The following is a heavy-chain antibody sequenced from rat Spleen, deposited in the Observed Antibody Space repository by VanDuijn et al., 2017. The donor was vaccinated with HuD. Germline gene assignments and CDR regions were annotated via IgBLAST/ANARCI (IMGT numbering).Heavy chain of an antibody. J-gene: IGHJ4*01. V-gene: IGHV5-7*01. D-gene: IGHD4-3*01. Sequence: EVQLVESGGGLVQPGRSLKLSCAASGFTFSDYNMAWVRQAPKKGLEWVATISYDGSSTYYRDSVKGQFTISRDNAKSTLYLQMDSLRSEETATYYCARHNSGYGVMDAWGQGASVTVSS. CDR1: GFTFSDYN. CDR2: ISYDGSST. CDR3: ARHNSGYGVMDA.